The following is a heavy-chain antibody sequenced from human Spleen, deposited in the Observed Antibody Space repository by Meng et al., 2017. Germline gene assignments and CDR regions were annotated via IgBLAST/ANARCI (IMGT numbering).Heavy chain of an antibody. CDR1: GGSISRGDYY. D-gene: IGHD4-17*01. V-gene: IGHV4-30-4*01. Sequence: QVQLQESGPGLVKHSQTLSLTGTVSGGSISRGDYYWSWIRQPPGKGLEWIGYIYYSGSTYYNPSLKSRVTISVDTSKNQFSLKLSSVTAADTAVYYCASSMTTVTAEIDYWGQGTLVTVSS. J-gene: IGHJ4*02. CDR2: IYYSGST. CDR3: ASSMTTVTAEIDY.